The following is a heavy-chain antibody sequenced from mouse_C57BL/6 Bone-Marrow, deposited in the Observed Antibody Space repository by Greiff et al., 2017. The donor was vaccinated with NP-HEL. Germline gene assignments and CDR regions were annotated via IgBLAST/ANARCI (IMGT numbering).Heavy chain of an antibody. Sequence: EVHLVESGGGLVQPGGSLKLSCAASGFTFSDYYMYWVRQTPEKRLEWVAYISNGGGSTYYPDTVKGRFTISRDNATNTLYLQMSRLKSEDTAMYYCARQGNYYGSSHWYFDVWGTGTTVTVSS. D-gene: IGHD1-1*01. CDR2: ISNGGGST. CDR1: GFTFSDYY. V-gene: IGHV5-12*01. J-gene: IGHJ1*03. CDR3: ARQGNYYGSSHWYFDV.